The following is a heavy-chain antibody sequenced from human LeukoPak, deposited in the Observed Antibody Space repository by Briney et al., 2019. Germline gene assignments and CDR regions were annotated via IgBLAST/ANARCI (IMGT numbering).Heavy chain of an antibody. Sequence: GGSLRLSCAASGFTFSSYWMSWVRQAPGKGLEWVANIKQDGSEKYYVDSVKGRFTISRDNAKNSLYLQMNSLRAEDTAVYYCAREAEPHYYGSGSAPFDYWGQGTLVTVSS. CDR1: GFTFSSYW. J-gene: IGHJ4*02. V-gene: IGHV3-7*01. D-gene: IGHD3-10*01. CDR3: AREAEPHYYGSGSAPFDY. CDR2: IKQDGSEK.